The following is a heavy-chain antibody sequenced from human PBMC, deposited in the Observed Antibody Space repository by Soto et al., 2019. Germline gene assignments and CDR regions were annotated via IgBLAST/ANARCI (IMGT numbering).Heavy chain of an antibody. CDR1: GYGLTSYW. CDR3: ARHSYDKLGHAFDI. CDR2: IDPSDSYT. V-gene: IGHV5-10-1*01. Sequence: PGESVKISCKGSGYGLTSYWISWVLQMPGKGLEWMGRIDPSDSYTNYSPSFQGHVTISADKSISTAYLQWSSLKASDTAMYYCARHSYDKLGHAFDIWGQGTMVTVSS. J-gene: IGHJ3*02. D-gene: IGHD3-22*01.